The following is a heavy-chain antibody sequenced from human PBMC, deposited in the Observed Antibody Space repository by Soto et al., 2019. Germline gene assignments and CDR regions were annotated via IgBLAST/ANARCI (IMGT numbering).Heavy chain of an antibody. Sequence: EVQLVESGGGLVKPGGSLRVSCAASGITFSNAWMTWVRQAPGKGLEWVGRIKSKIDGGTTDYGVTVKGRFTISRDDSKNSLYLQMNSRKTEDTAVYYCTTGRYSSSLYFDSWGQGTLVTVSS. D-gene: IGHD6-6*01. CDR1: GITFSNAW. V-gene: IGHV3-15*01. CDR3: TTGRYSSSLYFDS. J-gene: IGHJ4*02. CDR2: IKSKIDGGTT.